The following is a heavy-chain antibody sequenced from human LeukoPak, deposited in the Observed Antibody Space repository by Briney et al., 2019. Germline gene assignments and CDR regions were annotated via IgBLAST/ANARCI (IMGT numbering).Heavy chain of an antibody. CDR1: GGSINNYY. CDR3: ARVGSGYYEYYFDY. Sequence: SETPSLTCTVSGGSINNYYWSWIRQPAGKGLEWIGRIYTSGSTNYNPSLKSRVTMSVDTSKNQFSLKLSSVTAADTAVYYCARVGSGYYEYYFDYWGQGTLVTVSS. J-gene: IGHJ4*02. V-gene: IGHV4-4*07. CDR2: IYTSGST. D-gene: IGHD3-3*01.